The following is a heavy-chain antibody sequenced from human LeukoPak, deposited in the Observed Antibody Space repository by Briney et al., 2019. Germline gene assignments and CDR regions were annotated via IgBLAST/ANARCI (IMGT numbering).Heavy chain of an antibody. D-gene: IGHD3-16*02. CDR2: MYTSGST. J-gene: IGHJ5*02. Sequence: SETLSLTCTVSGGSIRSGSYYWRWIRQPAGKGLEWIERMYTSGSTNYNPSLKSRVPISVDTSKNQFSLKLSSVTAADTAVYYCARGCYDYVWGSYRLAWFDPWGQGTLVTVSS. CDR3: ARGCYDYVWGSYRLAWFDP. V-gene: IGHV4-61*02. CDR1: GGSIRSGSYY.